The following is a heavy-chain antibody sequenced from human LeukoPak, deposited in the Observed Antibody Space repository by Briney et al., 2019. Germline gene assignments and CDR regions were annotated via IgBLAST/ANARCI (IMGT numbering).Heavy chain of an antibody. CDR1: GYTFTGYY. CDR3: ARETFSSSWYSY. V-gene: IGHV1-2*02. CDR2: INPNSGGT. Sequence: ASVKVSCKASGYTFTGYYMHWVRQAPGQGLEWMGWINPNSGGTNYAQKFQGRVTMTRDTSISTAYMELSRLRSDDTAVYYYARETFSSSWYSYWGQGTLVTVSS. D-gene: IGHD6-13*01. J-gene: IGHJ4*02.